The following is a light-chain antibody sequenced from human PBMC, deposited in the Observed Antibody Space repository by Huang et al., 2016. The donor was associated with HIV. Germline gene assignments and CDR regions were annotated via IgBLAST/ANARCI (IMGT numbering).Light chain of an antibody. J-gene: IGKJ5*01. CDR2: DAA. CDR1: QSVNRY. CDR3: QQRSNWPPIT. V-gene: IGKV3-11*01. Sequence: PGERATLSCRASQSVNRYLAWYQQKPGQAPRLLIYDAANRATGIPARFSGSGSGTDFTLTISSLEPEDFAVYYCQQRSNWPPITFGQGTRLEIK.